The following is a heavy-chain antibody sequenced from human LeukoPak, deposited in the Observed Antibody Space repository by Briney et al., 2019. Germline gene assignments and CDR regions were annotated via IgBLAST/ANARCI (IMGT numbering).Heavy chain of an antibody. J-gene: IGHJ6*02. CDR2: INHSGST. Sequence: SETLSLTCAVYGGSFSGYYWSWIRQPPGKGLEWIGEINHSGSTNYNPSLKSRVTISVDTSKNQFSLKLSSVTAADTAVYYCKGLIGYGMDVWGQGTTVTVSS. D-gene: IGHD3-16*01. CDR1: GGSFSGYY. V-gene: IGHV4-34*01. CDR3: KGLIGYGMDV.